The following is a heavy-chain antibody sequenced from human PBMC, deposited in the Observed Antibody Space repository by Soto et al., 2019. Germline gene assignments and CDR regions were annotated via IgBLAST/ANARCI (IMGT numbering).Heavy chain of an antibody. CDR2: ITRNNAHI. CDR1: GFIFSAYT. D-gene: IGHD3-10*01. CDR3: ASPYYYNP. J-gene: IGHJ5*02. Sequence: GGSLRLSCAASGFIFSAYTMSWVRQAPGKGLEWLSSITRNNAHIDYTASVRGRFTVSRTNASKSLYLHMNSLGAEDTGVYYCASPYYYNPWGPGTLVTVSS. V-gene: IGHV3-21*01.